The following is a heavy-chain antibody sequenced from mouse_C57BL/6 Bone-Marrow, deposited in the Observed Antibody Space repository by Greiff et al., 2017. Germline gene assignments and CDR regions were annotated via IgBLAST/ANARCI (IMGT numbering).Heavy chain of an antibody. CDR2: IDPEDGET. V-gene: IGHV14-2*01. CDR1: GFTIKDYY. CDR3: ARWVLRCFDY. D-gene: IGHD1-1*01. J-gene: IGHJ2*01. Sequence: EVQRQESVAELVKPGASVKLSCTASGFTIKDYYMNWVKQRTEQGLEWIGRIDPEDGETKYAPKFQGKATITADTSSNTAYLQLSSLTSEDAAVYYCARWVLRCFDYWGQGTTLTVSS.